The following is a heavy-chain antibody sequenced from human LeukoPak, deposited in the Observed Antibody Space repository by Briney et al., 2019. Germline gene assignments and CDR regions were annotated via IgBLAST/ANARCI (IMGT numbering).Heavy chain of an antibody. D-gene: IGHD3-9*01. Sequence: PGGSLRLSCAASGFTFSDHYMDWARQAPGKGLEWVSSISGSAISTYYADSVKGRFTISRDNSRNTLYLQMNSLRAEDTALFYCAKGDNNILTGYYNSFDSWGQGTLVTVSS. CDR3: AKGDNNILTGYYNSFDS. CDR1: GFTFSDHY. V-gene: IGHV3-23*01. J-gene: IGHJ4*02. CDR2: ISGSAIST.